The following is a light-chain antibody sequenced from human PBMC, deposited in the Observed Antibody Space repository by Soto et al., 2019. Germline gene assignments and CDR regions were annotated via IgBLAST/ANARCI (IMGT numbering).Light chain of an antibody. Sequence: AIQMTQSPSSLSASIGDRVTITCRASQAIRSDLGWYQQKPGKAPKVLIYTASTLQTGVPSRFSGSESGTDFTLTNSSLQPEDFATYYCLPDNDFPVTLGGWTKVE. V-gene: IGKV1-6*01. CDR1: QAIRSD. CDR2: TAS. J-gene: IGKJ4*01. CDR3: LPDNDFPVT.